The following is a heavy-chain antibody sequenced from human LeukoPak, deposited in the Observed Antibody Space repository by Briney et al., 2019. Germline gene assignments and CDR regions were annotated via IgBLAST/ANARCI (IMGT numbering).Heavy chain of an antibody. CDR3: ARQGSSGWYQAGVYYYYGMDV. CDR1: GYSFTSYR. D-gene: IGHD6-19*01. CDR2: IYPGDSDT. Sequence: GESLKISCKGSGYSFTSYRIGWVRQMPGKGLEWMGIIYPGDSDTRYSPSFQGQVTISADKSISTAYLQWSSLKASDTAMYYCARQGSSGWYQAGVYYYYGMDVWGQGTTVTVSS. V-gene: IGHV5-51*01. J-gene: IGHJ6*02.